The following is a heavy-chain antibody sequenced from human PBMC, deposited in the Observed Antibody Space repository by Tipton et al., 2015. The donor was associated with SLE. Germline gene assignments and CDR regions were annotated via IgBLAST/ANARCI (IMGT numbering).Heavy chain of an antibody. CDR2: IYTSGST. Sequence: TLSLTCTVSGGSISSGSYYWSWIRQPAGKGLEWIGHIYTSGSTNYNPSLKSRVTISVDTSKNQFSLKLSSVTAADTAVYYCARVRFGELYVSLAFDIWGQGTMVTVSS. V-gene: IGHV4-61*09. CDR3: ARVRFGELYVSLAFDI. J-gene: IGHJ3*02. CDR1: GGSISSGSYY. D-gene: IGHD3-10*01.